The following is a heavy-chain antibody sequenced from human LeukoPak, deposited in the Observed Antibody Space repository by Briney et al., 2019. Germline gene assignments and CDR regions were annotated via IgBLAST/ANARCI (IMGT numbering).Heavy chain of an antibody. V-gene: IGHV1-18*01. CDR2: ISAYNGNT. J-gene: IGHJ4*02. D-gene: IGHD3-22*01. CDR1: GYTFTSYG. Sequence: ASVKVSCKASGYTFTSYGISWVRQAPGQGLEWKGWISAYNGNTNYAQKLQGRVTMTTDTSTSTAYMELRSLRSDDTAVYYCASWDYYDSSGYVTWGQGTLVTVSS. CDR3: ASWDYYDSSGYVT.